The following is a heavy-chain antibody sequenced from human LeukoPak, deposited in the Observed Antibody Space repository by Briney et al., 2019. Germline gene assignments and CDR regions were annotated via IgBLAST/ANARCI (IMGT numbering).Heavy chain of an antibody. Sequence: GESLKISCKTFGYRFNSYWIAWVRQMPGKGLEWMGIIYPTDSDTRYSPSFQGRVTISVEKSINTAYLQWSSLKASDTAMYYCARRQGCSSTSCPPDSWGQGTLVTVSS. V-gene: IGHV5-51*01. J-gene: IGHJ4*02. CDR2: IYPTDSDT. CDR1: GYRFNSYW. CDR3: ARRQGCSSTSCPPDS. D-gene: IGHD2-2*01.